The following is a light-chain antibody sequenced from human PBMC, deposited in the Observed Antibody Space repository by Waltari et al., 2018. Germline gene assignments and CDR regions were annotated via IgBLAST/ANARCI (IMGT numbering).Light chain of an antibody. Sequence: QSALTQPASVSGSPGQSITISCTGIGSAIADSDFVSWYQHQPGKAPRVIIYDVTNRPSGIPPRFSASRSANTASLTIAGLQPEDEGDYYCTSQALDGVVLFGGGTQVTV. CDR3: TSQALDGVVL. J-gene: IGLJ3*02. CDR2: DVT. CDR1: GSAIADSDF. V-gene: IGLV2-14*03.